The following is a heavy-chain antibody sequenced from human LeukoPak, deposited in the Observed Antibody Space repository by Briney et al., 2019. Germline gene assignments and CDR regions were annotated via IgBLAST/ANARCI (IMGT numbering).Heavy chain of an antibody. CDR1: GFTFSSYA. V-gene: IGHV3-23*01. J-gene: IGHJ4*02. D-gene: IGHD4-11*01. CDR2: ISGSGFST. CDR3: AGGTTVVYDY. Sequence: PGGSLRLSCAASGFTFSSYAMSWVRQAPGKGLEWVSAISGSGFSTYYADSVKGRFTISRDNSKNTLYLQMDSLTAEDTAVYFCAGGTTVVYDYWGQGTLVTVSS.